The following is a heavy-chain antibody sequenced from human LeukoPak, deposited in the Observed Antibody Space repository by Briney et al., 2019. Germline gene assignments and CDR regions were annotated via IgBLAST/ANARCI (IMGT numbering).Heavy chain of an antibody. V-gene: IGHV3-20*04. CDR1: GFTFDDYG. Sequence: SGGSLRLSCAASGFTFDDYGMSWVRQAPGKGLEWVSGINWNGGSTGYADSVKGRFTISRDNAKNSLYLQMNSLKTEDTAVYYCTTGVVVVPADPDYWGQGTLVTVSS. CDR2: INWNGGST. D-gene: IGHD2-2*01. CDR3: TTGVVVVPADPDY. J-gene: IGHJ4*02.